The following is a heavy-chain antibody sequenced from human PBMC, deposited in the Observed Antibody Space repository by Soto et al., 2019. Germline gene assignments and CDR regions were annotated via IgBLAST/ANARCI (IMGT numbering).Heavy chain of an antibody. CDR3: AKGGLDSTHGTVDN. Sequence: EVQLLESGGNLVQPGGSLRLSCAASGFTVSTYAMSWVRQAPGKGLEWVSSITSSGTSTFYADSVRGRFTISRDTSKNTLYLQMDNLRAEDTAVYYCAKGGLDSTHGTVDNWGQGTLVTVSS. CDR1: GFTVSTYA. CDR2: ITSSGTST. D-gene: IGHD3-16*01. J-gene: IGHJ4*02. V-gene: IGHV3-23*01.